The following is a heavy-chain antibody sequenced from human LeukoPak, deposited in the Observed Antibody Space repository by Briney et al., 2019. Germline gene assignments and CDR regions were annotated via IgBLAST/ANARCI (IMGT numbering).Heavy chain of an antibody. CDR1: GFTFSRYG. J-gene: IGHJ5*02. CDR3: AKAHSTLDP. Sequence: GGSLRLSCAASGFTFSRYGMHWVRQAPGKGLEWLAVISYDGSDEYYADFVKGRFTISRDNSKNTLYLQMNSLRTEDTAVYYCAKAHSTLDPWGQGTLVTVSS. V-gene: IGHV3-30*18. CDR2: ISYDGSDE.